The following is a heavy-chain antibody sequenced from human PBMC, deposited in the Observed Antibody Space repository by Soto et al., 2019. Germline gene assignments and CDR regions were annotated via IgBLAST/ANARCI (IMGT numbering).Heavy chain of an antibody. V-gene: IGHV1-8*01. CDR1: GYTFTSYD. Sequence: ASVKVSCKASGYTFTSYDINWVRQATGQGLEWMGWMNPNSGNTGYAQKFQGRVTMTRNTSISTAYMELSSLRTEDTAVYYCARGRSGTTVFYYYYYGMDVWGQGTTVTVSS. J-gene: IGHJ6*02. CDR2: MNPNSGNT. CDR3: ARGRSGTTVFYYYYYGMDV. D-gene: IGHD4-17*01.